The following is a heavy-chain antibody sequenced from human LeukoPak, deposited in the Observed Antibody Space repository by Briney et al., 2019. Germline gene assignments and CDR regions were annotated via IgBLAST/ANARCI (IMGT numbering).Heavy chain of an antibody. CDR1: GFTVSSNC. Sequence: GGSLRLSCAASGFTVSSNCMSWVRQAPGKGLEWVSVIYSGGSTYYADSVKGRFTISRDNSKNTLYLQMNSLRAEDTAVYYCAHYDSSGYPGGMDVWGQGTTVTVSS. CDR3: AHYDSSGYPGGMDV. J-gene: IGHJ6*02. CDR2: IYSGGST. V-gene: IGHV3-53*01. D-gene: IGHD3-22*01.